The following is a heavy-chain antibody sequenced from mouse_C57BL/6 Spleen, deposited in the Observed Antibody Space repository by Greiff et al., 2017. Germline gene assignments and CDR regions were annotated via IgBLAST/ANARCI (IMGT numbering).Heavy chain of an antibody. V-gene: IGHV5-17*01. CDR2: ISSGSSTI. CDR1: GFTFSDYG. Sequence: DVHLVESGGGLVKPGGSLKLSCAASGFTFSDYGMHWVRQAPEKGLEWVAYISSGSSTIYYADTVKGRFTISRDNAKNTLFLQMTSLSSEDTAMYYCARSLFDYWGQGTTLTVSS. J-gene: IGHJ2*01. D-gene: IGHD6-1*01. CDR3: ARSLFDY.